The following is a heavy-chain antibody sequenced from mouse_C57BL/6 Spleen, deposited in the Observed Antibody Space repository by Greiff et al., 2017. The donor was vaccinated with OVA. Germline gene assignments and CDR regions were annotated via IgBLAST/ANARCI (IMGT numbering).Heavy chain of an antibody. Sequence: QVQLQQPGAELVKPGASVKLSCKASGYTFTSYWMHWVKQRPGQGLEWIGMIHPNSGSTNYNEKFKSKATLTVDKSSSTAYMQLRSLTSEDSAVYYCARDYDWFAYWGQGTLVTVSA. D-gene: IGHD2-4*01. CDR3: ARDYDWFAY. CDR2: IHPNSGST. V-gene: IGHV1-64*01. CDR1: GYTFTSYW. J-gene: IGHJ3*01.